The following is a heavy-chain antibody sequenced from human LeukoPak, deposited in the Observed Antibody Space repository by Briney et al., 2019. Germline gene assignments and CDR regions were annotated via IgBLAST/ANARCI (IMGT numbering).Heavy chain of an antibody. CDR3: TRDQNVRGVAAGMEGWFDP. D-gene: IGHD1-1*01. J-gene: IGHJ5*02. CDR2: MNPNSGNT. V-gene: IGHV1-8*01. CDR1: GYTFTSYD. Sequence: ASVKVSCKASGYTFTSYDINWVRQATGQGLEWMGWMNPNSGNTGYAQKFQGRVTITADKSTTTVYLDLSNVRSDDTAVYYCTRDQNVRGVAAGMEGWFDPWGQGTLVPVFS.